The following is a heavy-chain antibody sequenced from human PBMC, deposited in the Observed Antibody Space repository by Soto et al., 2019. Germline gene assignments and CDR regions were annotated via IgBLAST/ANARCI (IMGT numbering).Heavy chain of an antibody. CDR1: GFTFSSYA. CDR2: ISGSGGST. CDR3: AKGYSSSRAAFDD. V-gene: IGHV3-23*01. Sequence: GGSLRLSCAASGFTFSSYAMSWVRQAPGKGLEWASAISGSGGSTYYADSVKGRFTISRDNSKNTLYLQMNSLRAEDTAVYYCAKGYSSSRAAFDDWGQGTLVTVSS. J-gene: IGHJ4*02. D-gene: IGHD6-13*01.